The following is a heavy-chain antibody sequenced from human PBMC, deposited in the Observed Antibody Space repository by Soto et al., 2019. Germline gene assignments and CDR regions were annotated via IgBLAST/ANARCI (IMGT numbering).Heavy chain of an antibody. CDR2: IYYSGST. J-gene: IGHJ4*02. D-gene: IGHD3-22*01. Sequence: QLQLQESGPGLVKPSETLSLTCTVSGGSISSSSYYWGWIRQPPGKGLEWIGSIYYSGSTYYNPSLKSRVTISVDTSKNQFSLKLSSVTAADTAVYYCARLKAGPMIVDDWGQGTLVTVSS. V-gene: IGHV4-39*01. CDR3: ARLKAGPMIVDD. CDR1: GGSISSSSYY.